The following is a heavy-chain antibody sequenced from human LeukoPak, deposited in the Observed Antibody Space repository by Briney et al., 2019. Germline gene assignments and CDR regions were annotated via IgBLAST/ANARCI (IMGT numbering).Heavy chain of an antibody. J-gene: IGHJ4*02. Sequence: SETLSLTCTVSGGSISSGDYYWSWLRQPPGKGLEWIGYIYYSGSTYYNPSLKSRVTISVDTSKNQFSLKLSSVTAADTAVYYCARAGGGYGDYPFDYWGQGTLVTVSS. CDR2: IYYSGST. V-gene: IGHV4-30-4*01. CDR1: GGSISSGDYY. D-gene: IGHD4-17*01. CDR3: ARAGGGYGDYPFDY.